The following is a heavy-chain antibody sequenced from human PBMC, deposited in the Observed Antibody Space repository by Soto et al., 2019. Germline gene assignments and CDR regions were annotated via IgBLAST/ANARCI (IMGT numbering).Heavy chain of an antibody. CDR1: GFIFKMYW. CDR3: TRGPRPTSIGTGAF. CDR2: ITDDGSTT. J-gene: IGHJ4*02. V-gene: IGHV3-74*01. Sequence: GSLRLSCETSGFIFKMYWMHWVRQVPGQGPQWVARITDDGSTTYYAASVEGRFTISRDNAKNALYLQMTSLRPDDTAVYYCTRGPRPTSIGTGAFWGQGTLVTVSS. D-gene: IGHD3-10*01.